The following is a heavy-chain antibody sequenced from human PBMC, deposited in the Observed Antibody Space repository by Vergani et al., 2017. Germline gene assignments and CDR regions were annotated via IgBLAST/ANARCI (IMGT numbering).Heavy chain of an antibody. V-gene: IGHV3-23*04. J-gene: IGHJ4*02. CDR3: AKICYDYIWGNRYYFDY. CDR1: GFTFSSYA. D-gene: IGHD3-16*01. Sequence: EVQLVESGGGLVQPGGSLRLSCAASGFTFSSYAMSWVRQAPGKGLEWVSAISGSGGSTYYADSVKGRFTISRDNSKNTLYLQMNSLRAEDTAVYYCAKICYDYIWGNRYYFDYWGQGTLVTVSS. CDR2: ISGSGGST.